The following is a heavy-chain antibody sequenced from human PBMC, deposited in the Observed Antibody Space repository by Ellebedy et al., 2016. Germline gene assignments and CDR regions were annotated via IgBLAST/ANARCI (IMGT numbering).Heavy chain of an antibody. CDR2: INGGGDRT. V-gene: IGHV3-23*01. CDR3: AKDDDFWSGYYSY. CDR1: GFTFTTYA. J-gene: IGHJ4*02. Sequence: GESLKISXAASGFTFTTYAMSWVRQGPGRGLEWVSGINGGGDRTYYVDSVKGRFTISRDNSKNTVYLQMNSLRAEDTAVYYCAKDDDFWSGYYSYWGQGTLVTVSS. D-gene: IGHD3-3*01.